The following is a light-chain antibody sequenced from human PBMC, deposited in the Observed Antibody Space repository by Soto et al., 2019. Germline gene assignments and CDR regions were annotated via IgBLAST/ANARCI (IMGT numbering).Light chain of an antibody. CDR3: CSYADSSYV. Sequence: QSVLTQPRSVSGSPGQSVTITCTGTSSDVGGYNYVSWYQQHPGKAPKLMIYDVSKRPSGVPDRFSGSKSGNTASLTISGLHAEDEADYYCCSYADSSYVFRTGTKVTVL. V-gene: IGLV2-11*01. CDR2: DVS. J-gene: IGLJ1*01. CDR1: SSDVGGYNY.